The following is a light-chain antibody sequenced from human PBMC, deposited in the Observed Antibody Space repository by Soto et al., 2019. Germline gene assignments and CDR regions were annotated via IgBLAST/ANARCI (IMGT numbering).Light chain of an antibody. CDR1: QTISTF. V-gene: IGKV1-39*01. CDR2: DAS. CDR3: QQSFSTPWT. J-gene: IGKJ1*01. Sequence: DIPMTQSPSSLSASVGDRVTLTCRASQTISTFLNWYQHKPGKAPKLLIYDASNLHSGVPSRFSGSGSGTDFTLTISSLQPEDFATYSCQQSFSTPWTFGQGTKVEVK.